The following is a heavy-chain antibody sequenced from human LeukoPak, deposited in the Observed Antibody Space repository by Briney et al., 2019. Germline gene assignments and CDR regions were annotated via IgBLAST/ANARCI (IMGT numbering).Heavy chain of an antibody. CDR1: GGTFSSYA. J-gene: IGHJ5*02. D-gene: IGHD2-2*01. CDR2: IIPIFGTA. Sequence: SVKVSCKASGGTFSSYAISWVRQAPGQGLEWMGGIIPIFGTANYAQKFQGRVTTTADESTSTAYMELSSLRSEDTAVYYCARESCSSTSCSRGWFDPWGQGTLVTVSS. CDR3: ARESCSSTSCSRGWFDP. V-gene: IGHV1-69*13.